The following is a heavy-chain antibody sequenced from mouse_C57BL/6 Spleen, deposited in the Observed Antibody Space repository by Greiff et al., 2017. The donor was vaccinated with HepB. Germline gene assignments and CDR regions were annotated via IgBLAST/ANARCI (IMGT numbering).Heavy chain of an antibody. CDR1: GFNIKDYY. CDR2: IDPEDGDT. J-gene: IGHJ3*01. D-gene: IGHD2-12*01. Sequence: EVQLQQSGAELVRPGASVKLSCTASGFNIKDYYMHWVKQRPEQGLEWIGRIDPEDGDTEYAPKFQGKATMTADTSSNTAYLQLSSLTSEDTAVYYCTTIYSSAWFAYWGQGTLVTVSA. CDR3: TTIYSSAWFAY. V-gene: IGHV14-1*01.